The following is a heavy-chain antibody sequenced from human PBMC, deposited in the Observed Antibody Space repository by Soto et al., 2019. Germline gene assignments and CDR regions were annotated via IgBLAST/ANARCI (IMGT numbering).Heavy chain of an antibody. D-gene: IGHD5-12*01. Sequence: PSETLSLTCTVSGGSITGYYWSWIRQPPGKGLEWIGYMYYIGSTNHNPSLKSRVAISVDTSKNQFSLKLSSVTAADTAVYYCARENSGYDIYYYYYMDVWGKGTTVTVS. CDR1: GGSITGYY. CDR3: ARENSGYDIYYYYYMDV. V-gene: IGHV4-59*12. CDR2: MYYIGST. J-gene: IGHJ6*03.